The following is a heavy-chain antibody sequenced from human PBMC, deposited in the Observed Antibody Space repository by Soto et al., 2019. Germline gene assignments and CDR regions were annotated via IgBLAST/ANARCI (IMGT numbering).Heavy chain of an antibody. D-gene: IGHD3-3*01. CDR3: AKDSSVTIFGVVMYYFDY. V-gene: IGHV3-23*01. CDR2: ISGSGGST. J-gene: IGHJ4*02. Sequence: QPGGSLRLSCAASGFTFSSYAMSWVRQAPGKGLEWVSAISGSGGSTYYADSVKGRFTISRDNSKNTLYLQMNSLRAEDTAVYYCAKDSSVTIFGVVMYYFDYWGQGTLVTV. CDR1: GFTFSSYA.